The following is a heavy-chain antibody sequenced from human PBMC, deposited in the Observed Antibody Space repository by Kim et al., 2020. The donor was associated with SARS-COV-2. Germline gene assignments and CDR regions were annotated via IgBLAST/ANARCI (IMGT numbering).Heavy chain of an antibody. CDR1: GGSISSYY. CDR3: ARDHREWSQYTANWYFVP. Sequence: SETSLTCTVSGGSISSYYWSWIRQPPGKGLEWIGYIYYSGSTNYNPSLKSRVTISVDTSKNQFSLKLSSVTAADTAAYYFARDHREWSQYTANWYFVPSG. CDR2: IYYSGST. D-gene: IGHD3-3*01. J-gene: IGHJ2*01. V-gene: IGHV4-59*01.